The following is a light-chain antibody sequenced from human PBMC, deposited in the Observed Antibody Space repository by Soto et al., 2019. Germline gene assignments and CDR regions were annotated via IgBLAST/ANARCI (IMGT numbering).Light chain of an antibody. Sequence: DIQMTQSPSSLSASVGDRVTITCRPSQRISSRLNWYQKKPGKAPKVLIYGVSSVQNGVPSRFRGSGSGTDFTLTTSSLQPEDSATNYCQKTDSTPYTFGQGTRLAIK. CDR2: GVS. CDR1: QRISSR. J-gene: IGKJ2*01. CDR3: QKTDSTPYT. V-gene: IGKV1-39*01.